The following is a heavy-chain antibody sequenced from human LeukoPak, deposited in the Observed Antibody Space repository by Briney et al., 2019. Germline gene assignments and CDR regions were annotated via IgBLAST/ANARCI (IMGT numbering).Heavy chain of an antibody. Sequence: PSETLSLICTVSGGSTSSYYWSWIRQPPGKGLEWIGYIYYSGSTNYNPSLKSRVTISVDTSKNQFSLKLSSVTAADTAVYYCASRAAAYYDILTGSEDYYFDYWGQGTLVTVSS. D-gene: IGHD3-9*01. V-gene: IGHV4-59*08. CDR1: GGSTSSYY. CDR2: IYYSGST. CDR3: ASRAAAYYDILTGSEDYYFDY. J-gene: IGHJ4*02.